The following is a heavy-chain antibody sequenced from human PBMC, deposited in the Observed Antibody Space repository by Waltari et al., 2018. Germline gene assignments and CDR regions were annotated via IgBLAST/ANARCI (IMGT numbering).Heavy chain of an antibody. CDR2: VKSKSDGGTR. V-gene: IGHV3-15*01. CDR1: GFTFSNAW. Sequence: EVQLVESGGGLVKPGGSLRLSCAAPGFTFSNAWMSWVRQAPGKGLEWVGRVKSKSDGGTRDYSAPVKGRFTISRDDSENTLYLQMNSLKTEDTAVYYCTTLFGDFWSGYFFDFWGQGTLVTVSS. J-gene: IGHJ4*02. D-gene: IGHD3-3*01. CDR3: TTLFGDFWSGYFFDF.